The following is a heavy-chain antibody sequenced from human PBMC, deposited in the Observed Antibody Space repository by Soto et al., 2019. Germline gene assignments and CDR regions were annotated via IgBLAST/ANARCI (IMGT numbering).Heavy chain of an antibody. CDR2: ISTTSSYT. CDR3: ARGGVLTNVYSYYGMDV. J-gene: IGHJ6*02. D-gene: IGHD3-10*01. CDR1: GFMFSDYY. V-gene: IGHV3-11*05. Sequence: QVQLVESGGGLVKPGGSLRLSCVASGFMFSDYYMSWIRQDPGKGLEYISCISTTSSYTNYADSVEGRFTISRDNAKESVYLQLNSLRLEDTAVYYCARGGVLTNVYSYYGMDVWGQGTTVTVSS.